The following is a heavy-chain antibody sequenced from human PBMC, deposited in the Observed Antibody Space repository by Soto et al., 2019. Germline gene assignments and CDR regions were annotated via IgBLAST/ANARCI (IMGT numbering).Heavy chain of an antibody. J-gene: IGHJ5*01. V-gene: IGHV4-39*01. Sequence: PSETLSLTCTVSGGSISSSSYYWGGIRQPPGKGLEWIGSIYYSGSTYYNPALKSRVNISVDTSKSKFSLKLSSVTAADTAVYYCARHEGDFRSGYLECFDSWGKGNLVTVSS. D-gene: IGHD3-3*01. CDR1: GGSISSSSYY. CDR2: IYYSGST. CDR3: ARHEGDFRSGYLECFDS.